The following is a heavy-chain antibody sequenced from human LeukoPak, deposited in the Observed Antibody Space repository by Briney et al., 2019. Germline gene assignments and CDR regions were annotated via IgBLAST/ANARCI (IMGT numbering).Heavy chain of an antibody. CDR3: AKEGAGYTNPYYFDY. CDR2: ISGSGANT. V-gene: IGHV3-23*01. D-gene: IGHD3-16*02. Sequence: PGGSLRLSCAASGFTFSTYAMSWVRQAPGKGLEWVSTISGSGANTYYADPVRGRFTISRDNSKNTLYLHMNSLRAEGTAVYYCAKEGAGYTNPYYFDYWGQGTLVTVSS. J-gene: IGHJ4*02. CDR1: GFTFSTYA.